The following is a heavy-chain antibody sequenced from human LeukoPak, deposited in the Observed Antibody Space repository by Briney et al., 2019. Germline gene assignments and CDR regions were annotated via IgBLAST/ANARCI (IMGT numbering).Heavy chain of an antibody. J-gene: IGHJ6*02. V-gene: IGHV1-46*01. CDR3: ARDPPTRSPLADIVVVPAAIYYYYYGMDV. D-gene: IGHD2-2*01. Sequence: ASVKVSCKASGYTFTSYYMHWVRQAPGQGLEWMGIINPSGGSTSYAQKFQGRVTITADKSTSTAYMELSSLRSEDTAVYYCARDPPTRSPLADIVVVPAAIYYYYYGMDVWGQGTTVTVSS. CDR1: GYTFTSYY. CDR2: INPSGGST.